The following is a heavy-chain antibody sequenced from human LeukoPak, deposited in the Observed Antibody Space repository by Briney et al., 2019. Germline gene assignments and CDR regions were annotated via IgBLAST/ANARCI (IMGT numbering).Heavy chain of an antibody. CDR1: GGSISSYY. D-gene: IGHD1-26*01. Sequence: SETLSLTCTVSGGSISSYYWSWIRQPPGKGLEWIGYIYYIGSTKYNPSLKSRIAISVDTSKNQFSLKLTSVTTADTAVYYCARGEVGALGVSFDYWGQGTLVTVSS. V-gene: IGHV4-59*01. J-gene: IGHJ4*02. CDR2: IYYIGST. CDR3: ARGEVGALGVSFDY.